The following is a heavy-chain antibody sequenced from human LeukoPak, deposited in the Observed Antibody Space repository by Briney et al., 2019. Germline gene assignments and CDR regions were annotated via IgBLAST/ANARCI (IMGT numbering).Heavy chain of an antibody. CDR3: ATTPPYYGDYGRIDY. J-gene: IGHJ4*02. D-gene: IGHD4-17*01. CDR1: GFTFSSYA. Sequence: GGSLRLSCAASGFTFSSYAMSWVRQAPGKGLEWVSAISGSGGSTYYADSVKGRFTISRDNSKNTLYLQMNSLRAEDTAVYYCATTPPYYGDYGRIDYWGQGTLVTVSS. V-gene: IGHV3-23*01. CDR2: ISGSGGST.